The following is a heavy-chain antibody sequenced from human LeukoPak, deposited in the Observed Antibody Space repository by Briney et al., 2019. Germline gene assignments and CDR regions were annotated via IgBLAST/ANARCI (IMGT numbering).Heavy chain of an antibody. J-gene: IGHJ4*02. CDR1: GFTFSTYA. V-gene: IGHV3-23*01. Sequence: GGSLRLSCAASGFTFSTYAMSWVRQAPGKGLEWVSGLSSSGATTYYADSVKGRFTISRGNSKNMLYLQMNSLRAEDTAVYYCATYGSGTNYRKGFDYWGQGTLVTVSS. CDR2: LSSSGATT. D-gene: IGHD3-10*01. CDR3: ATYGSGTNYRKGFDY.